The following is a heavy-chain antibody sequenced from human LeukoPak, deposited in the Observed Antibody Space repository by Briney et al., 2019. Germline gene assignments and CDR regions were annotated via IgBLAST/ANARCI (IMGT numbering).Heavy chain of an antibody. D-gene: IGHD3-22*01. V-gene: IGHV1-3*01. J-gene: IGHJ4*02. CDR3: ARDPDSSGYSFDY. CDR1: GYTFTSYA. Sequence: ASVTVSCKASGYTFTSYAMHWVRQAPGQRLEWMGWINAGNGKTKYSQKFQGRVTITRDTSASTAYMELSTLRSEDTAVYYCARDPDSSGYSFDYWGQGTLVTVSS. CDR2: INAGNGKT.